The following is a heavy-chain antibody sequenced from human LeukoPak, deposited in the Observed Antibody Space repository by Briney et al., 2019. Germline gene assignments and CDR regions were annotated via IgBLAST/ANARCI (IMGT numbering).Heavy chain of an antibody. J-gene: IGHJ4*02. CDR1: GGSISSYY. D-gene: IGHD5-12*01. CDR3: ARSGYVNFDY. Sequence: SETLSLTCTVSGGSISSYYWSWIRQPPGKGLEWIGYIYYSGSTNYNPSLKSRVTISVDTSKNQFSLKLSSVTAADTAVYYCARSGYVNFDYWGQGTLVTVSS. V-gene: IGHV4-59*08. CDR2: IYYSGST.